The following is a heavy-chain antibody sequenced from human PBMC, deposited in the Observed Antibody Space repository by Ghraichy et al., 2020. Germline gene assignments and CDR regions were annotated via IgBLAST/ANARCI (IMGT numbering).Heavy chain of an antibody. D-gene: IGHD6-19*01. CDR2: INSDGSDT. CDR1: GFSFRSYW. J-gene: IGHJ4*02. V-gene: IGHV3-74*03. Sequence: SCAASGFSFRSYWMHWVRQAPGKGLVWVSCINSDGSDTTYADSVKGRFTISRDNARDTLYLQMNSLRAEDTAMYYCARDLGYSSGYWGQGTLVTVSS. CDR3: ARDLGYSSGY.